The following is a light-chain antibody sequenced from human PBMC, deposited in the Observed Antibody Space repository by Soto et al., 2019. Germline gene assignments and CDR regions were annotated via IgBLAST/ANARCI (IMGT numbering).Light chain of an antibody. V-gene: IGKV3-11*01. J-gene: IGKJ4*01. Sequence: EIVLTQSPTTLSLSPGERAILSCRASQSVGNHLAWYQQKAGQAPRLLIYDASNRATGVPARFSGRGSATDFTLTISSLEPEDFAVYYCQQRSNWPLTFGGGTKVDIK. CDR3: QQRSNWPLT. CDR1: QSVGNH. CDR2: DAS.